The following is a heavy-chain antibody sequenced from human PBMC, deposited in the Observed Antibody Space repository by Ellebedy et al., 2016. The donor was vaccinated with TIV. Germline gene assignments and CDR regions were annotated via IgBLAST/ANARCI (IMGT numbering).Heavy chain of an antibody. CDR1: GYTFTSFG. CDR3: ARVIGLRDCSGDICSPPPPLDH. CDR2: ISDFNGDK. J-gene: IGHJ4*02. V-gene: IGHV1-18*04. Sequence: ASVKVSCKASGYTFTSFGITWVRQAPGQGLEWMGWISDFNGDKNYVQKLQGRVTMTSDTSTSTAYMELRSLRSDDTAVYYCARVIGLRDCSGDICSPPPPLDHWGQGALVTVSS. D-gene: IGHD2-15*01.